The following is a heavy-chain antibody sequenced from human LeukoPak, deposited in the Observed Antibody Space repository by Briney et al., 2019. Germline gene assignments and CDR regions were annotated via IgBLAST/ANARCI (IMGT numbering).Heavy chain of an antibody. CDR1: GYTFTSYY. Sequence: APVKVSCTASGYTFTSYYMHWVRQAPGQGLEWMGIINPSGGSTSYAQKFQGRVTMTRDTSTSTVYMELSSLRSEDTAVYYCARDVQYHTTPSDYYYYGMDVWGQGTTVTVSS. J-gene: IGHJ6*02. D-gene: IGHD2-2*01. V-gene: IGHV1-46*01. CDR2: INPSGGST. CDR3: ARDVQYHTTPSDYYYYGMDV.